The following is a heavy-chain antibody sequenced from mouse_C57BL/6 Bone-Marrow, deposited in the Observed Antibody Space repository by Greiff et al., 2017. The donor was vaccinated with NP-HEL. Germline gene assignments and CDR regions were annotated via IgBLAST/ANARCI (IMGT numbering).Heavy chain of an antibody. CDR3: APPYFDV. Sequence: EVMLVESGGDLVKPGGSLKLSCAASGFTFSSYGMSWVRQTPDKRLEWVATISSGGSYTYYPDSVKGRFTISRDNAKNTLYLQMSSLKSEDTAMYYCAPPYFDVWGTGTTVTVSS. CDR1: GFTFSSYG. CDR2: ISSGGSYT. J-gene: IGHJ1*03. V-gene: IGHV5-6*01.